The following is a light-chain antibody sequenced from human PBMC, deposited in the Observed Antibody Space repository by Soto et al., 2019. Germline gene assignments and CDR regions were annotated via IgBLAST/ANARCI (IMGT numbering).Light chain of an antibody. V-gene: IGLV3-21*02. Sequence: SYELTQPPSVSVAPGQTARITCGGNNIGTKSVHWYQQKTGQAPVLVVYDDTDRPSGIPERFSGSNSGNTAALTITRVEAGDEADYSCQVWDSSGDHVVFGSGTKVTVL. CDR2: DDT. CDR1: NIGTKS. CDR3: QVWDSSGDHVV. J-gene: IGLJ1*01.